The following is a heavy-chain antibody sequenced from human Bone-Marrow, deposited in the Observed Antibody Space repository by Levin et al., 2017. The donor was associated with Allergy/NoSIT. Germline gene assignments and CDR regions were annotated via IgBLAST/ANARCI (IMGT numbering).Heavy chain of an antibody. CDR3: ARGPDESGFFGVVVIPVYYMDH. CDR1: GFTFNNYA. CDR2: IDRSGGRA. D-gene: IGHD3-3*01. J-gene: IGHJ6*03. Sequence: GGSLRLSCAASGFTFNNYAMTWVRQAPGQGLEWVSGIDRSGGRAFYADSVKGRFTISRDNSKNTLDLQMDSLRAEDSALYYCARGPDESGFFGVVVIPVYYMDHWGKGTTVTVSS. V-gene: IGHV3-23*01.